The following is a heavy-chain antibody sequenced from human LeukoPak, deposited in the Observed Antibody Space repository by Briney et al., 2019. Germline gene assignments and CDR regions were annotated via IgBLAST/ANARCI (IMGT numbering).Heavy chain of an antibody. CDR2: IYYSGST. V-gene: IGHV4-61*01. CDR3: GRGRTYSCESGGYGGIYTWFHP. Sequence: SETLSLTCTVSGGSVSSGTFYWTWIRQPPGKGLEWIGHIYYSGSTNYNPSLKSRVPISVDMSTNQFFLKLISVTAADPAVYFCGRGRTYSCESGGYGGIYTWFHPWGEGPRVTVSS. D-gene: IGHD3-22*01. CDR1: GGSVSSGTFY. J-gene: IGHJ5*02.